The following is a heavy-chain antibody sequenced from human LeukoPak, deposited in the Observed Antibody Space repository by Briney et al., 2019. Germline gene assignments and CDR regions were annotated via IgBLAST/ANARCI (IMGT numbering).Heavy chain of an antibody. CDR3: ATYDSSGYLDY. CDR1: GYSLTELS. J-gene: IGHJ4*02. V-gene: IGHV1-24*01. CDR2: FDPADDKT. Sequence: EASVKVSCKVSGYSLTELSMRWVRQAPGKGLEWMGGFDPADDKTIFAQKFQGRVTLTEDTSTDTAYMELSSLRSEDTAVYYCATYDSSGYLDYWGQGTLVTVSS. D-gene: IGHD3-22*01.